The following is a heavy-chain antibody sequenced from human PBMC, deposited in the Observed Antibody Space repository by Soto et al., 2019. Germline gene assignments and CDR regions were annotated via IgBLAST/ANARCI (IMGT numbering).Heavy chain of an antibody. V-gene: IGHV3-9*01. Sequence: GGSLRLSCAASGFPFEDYAMHWVRQAPGKGLEWVSGISWNSGSIGYADSVKGRFTISRDNAKNSLYLQMNSLRAEDTALYYCAKDIGGGGYDLGAFDIWGQGTMVTVSS. CDR2: ISWNSGSI. CDR3: AKDIGGGGYDLGAFDI. CDR1: GFPFEDYA. D-gene: IGHD5-12*01. J-gene: IGHJ3*02.